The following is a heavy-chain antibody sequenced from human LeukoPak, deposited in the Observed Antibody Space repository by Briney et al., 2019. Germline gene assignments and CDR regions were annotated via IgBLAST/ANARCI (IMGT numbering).Heavy chain of an antibody. CDR2: ITGDCKYI. V-gene: IGHV3-21*01. J-gene: IGHJ4*02. D-gene: IGHD3-16*01. Sequence: GGSLRLSCAASGFTFSSYWMTWVRQAPGKGLEWVSSITGDCKYITYADSVKGRFTISRDNAKNSLYLQVASLRGDDTATYYCAREGNDYYYDQWGQGTLVTVSP. CDR3: AREGNDYYYDQ. CDR1: GFTFSSYW.